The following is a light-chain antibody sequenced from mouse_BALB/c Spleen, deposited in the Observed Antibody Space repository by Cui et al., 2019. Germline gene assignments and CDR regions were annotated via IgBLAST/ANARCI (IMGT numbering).Light chain of an antibody. V-gene: IGKV4-68*01. J-gene: IGKJ2*01. CDR2: LTS. Sequence: QIVLTQSPALMSASPGEKVTMTCSASSSVSYMYWYQQKPRSSPKPWIYLTSNLASGVPPRFSGSGSGTSYSLTISSMEAEDAATYYCQQWSSNPPTFGGGTKLEIK. CDR1: SSVSY. CDR3: QQWSSNPPT.